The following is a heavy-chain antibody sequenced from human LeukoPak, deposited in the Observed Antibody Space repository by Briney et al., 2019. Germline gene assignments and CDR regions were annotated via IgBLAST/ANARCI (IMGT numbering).Heavy chain of an antibody. CDR2: IWYDGSNK. CDR3: ARRDGSYGMDV. J-gene: IGHJ6*02. Sequence: PGGSLRLSCAASGFTFSSYAMSWVRQAPGKGLEWVAVIWYDGSNKYYADSVKGRFTISRDNSKNTLYLQMNSLRAEDTAVYYCARRDGSYGMDVWGQGTTVTVSS. V-gene: IGHV3-33*08. CDR1: GFTFSSYA.